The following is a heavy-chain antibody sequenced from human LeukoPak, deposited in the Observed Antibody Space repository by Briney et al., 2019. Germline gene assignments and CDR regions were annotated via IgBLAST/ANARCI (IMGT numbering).Heavy chain of an antibody. Sequence: ASVKVSCKASGGTFSSYAISWVRQAPGQGLEWMGRIIPILGIANYAQKFQGRVTITADKSTSTAYMELSSLRSEDTAVYYCARVSGEDRWFGELFFWGQGTMVTVSS. V-gene: IGHV1-69*04. CDR1: GGTFSSYA. CDR2: IIPILGIA. D-gene: IGHD3-10*01. J-gene: IGHJ3*01. CDR3: ARVSGEDRWFGELFF.